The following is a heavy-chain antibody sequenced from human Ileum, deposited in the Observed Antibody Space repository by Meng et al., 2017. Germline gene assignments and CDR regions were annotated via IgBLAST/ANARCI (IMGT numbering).Heavy chain of an antibody. CDR1: RFIFSSYA. CDR2: SSGSGDRT. J-gene: IGHJ3*02. D-gene: IGHD3-22*01. V-gene: IGHV3-23*01. Sequence: GESLKISCAASRFIFSSYAMSWVRQAPGKGLEWISASSGSGDRTYYADSVKGRFSISRDNSANTLYLQMNSLRVEDTAAYYCAKVRGGYYDGSGFLHDAFDIWGPGTTVTVSS. CDR3: AKVRGGYYDGSGFLHDAFDI.